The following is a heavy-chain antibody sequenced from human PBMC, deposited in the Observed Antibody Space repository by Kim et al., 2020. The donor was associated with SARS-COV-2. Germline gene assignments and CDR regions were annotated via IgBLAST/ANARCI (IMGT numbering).Heavy chain of an antibody. Sequence: GGSLRLSCAASGFTFSDDYMSWIRQAPGKGLEWVSYISSSGSTTYYADSVKGRFTISRDNAKNSLYLQMNSLRAEDTAVYYCARENSQITIFGGVTRIGIDVWGPGTTGTVSS. D-gene: IGHD3-3*01. V-gene: IGHV3-11*01. CDR1: GFTFSDDY. CDR2: ISSSGSTT. CDR3: ARENSQITIFGGVTRIGIDV. J-gene: IGHJ6*01.